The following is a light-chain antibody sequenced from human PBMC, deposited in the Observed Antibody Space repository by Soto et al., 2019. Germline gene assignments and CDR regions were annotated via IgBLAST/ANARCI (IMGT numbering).Light chain of an antibody. Sequence: DIQMTQSPSSLSASVGDRVTITCRASQGISNYLAWYQQQPGKVPKLLIYVASTLQSGVPSRFSGSGSGTDFTLTISSLQLEDVATYYCQKYNSAPWTFGQGTKVVIK. CDR1: QGISNY. CDR3: QKYNSAPWT. V-gene: IGKV1-27*01. J-gene: IGKJ1*01. CDR2: VAS.